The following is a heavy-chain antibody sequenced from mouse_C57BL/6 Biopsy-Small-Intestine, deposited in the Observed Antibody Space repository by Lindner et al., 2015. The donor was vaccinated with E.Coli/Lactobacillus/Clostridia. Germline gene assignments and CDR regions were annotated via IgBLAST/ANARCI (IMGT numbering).Heavy chain of an antibody. D-gene: IGHD4-1*01. CDR3: ARGTGRGLDY. CDR2: INSGSSTI. Sequence: VQLQESGGDLVKPGGSLKLSCAASGFTFSDYGMHWVRQAPEKGLKWIAYINSGSSTIYYADTVKGRFTISRDNAKNTLFLQMTSLRSEDTAMYYCARGTGRGLDYWGQGTTLTVSS. J-gene: IGHJ2*01. V-gene: IGHV5-17*01. CDR1: GFTFSDYG.